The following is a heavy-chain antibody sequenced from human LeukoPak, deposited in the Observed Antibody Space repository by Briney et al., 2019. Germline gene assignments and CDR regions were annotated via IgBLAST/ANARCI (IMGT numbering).Heavy chain of an antibody. D-gene: IGHD5-18*01. CDR3: ARSWAMVSADDY. CDR2: ISAYNGNT. V-gene: IGHV1-18*01. Sequence: ASVKVSCKASGYTFTSYGISWVRQAPGQGLEWMGWISAYNGNTNYAQELQGRVTMTTDTSTSTAYMELRSLRSDDTAVYYCARSWAMVSADDYWGQGTLVTVSS. J-gene: IGHJ4*02. CDR1: GYTFTSYG.